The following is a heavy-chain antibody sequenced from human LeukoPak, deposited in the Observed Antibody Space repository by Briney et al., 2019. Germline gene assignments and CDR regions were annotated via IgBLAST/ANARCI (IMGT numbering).Heavy chain of an antibody. CDR1: GFTFSSYG. V-gene: IGHV3-33*01. Sequence: GGSLRLTCAASGFTFSSYGMHWVRQAPGKGLEWVAVIWYDGSNKYYADSVKGRFTISRDNSKNTLYLQMNSLRAEDTAVYYCARDRIVVVPAHYYYGMDVWGQGTTVTVSS. CDR2: IWYDGSNK. J-gene: IGHJ6*02. D-gene: IGHD2-2*01. CDR3: ARDRIVVVPAHYYYGMDV.